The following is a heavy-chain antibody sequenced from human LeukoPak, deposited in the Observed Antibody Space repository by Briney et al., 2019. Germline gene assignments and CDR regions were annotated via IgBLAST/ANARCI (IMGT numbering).Heavy chain of an antibody. D-gene: IGHD2-15*01. J-gene: IGHJ4*02. CDR2: ISSSSSYI. CDR3: ARDWYCSGGSCYSFYY. Sequence: PGGSLRLSCAASGFTFSSYSMNWVRQAPGKGLEWVSSISSSSSYIYYADSVKGRFTISRDNAKNSLYLQMNSLRAEDTAVYYWARDWYCSGGSCYSFYYWGQGTLVTVSS. V-gene: IGHV3-21*01. CDR1: GFTFSSYS.